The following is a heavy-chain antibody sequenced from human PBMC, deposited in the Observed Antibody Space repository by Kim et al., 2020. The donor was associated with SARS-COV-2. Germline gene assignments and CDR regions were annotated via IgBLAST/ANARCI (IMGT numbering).Heavy chain of an antibody. CDR3: AKGAYSSSWYRFHY. D-gene: IGHD6-13*01. V-gene: IGHV3-9*01. J-gene: IGHJ4*02. Sequence: ADSVKGRFTISRDNAKNSLYLQMNSLRAEDTALYYCAKGAYSSSWYRFHYWGQGTLVTVSS.